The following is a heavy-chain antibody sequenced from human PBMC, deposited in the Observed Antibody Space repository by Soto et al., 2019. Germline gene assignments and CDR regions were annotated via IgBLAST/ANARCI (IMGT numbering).Heavy chain of an antibody. CDR1: GYGFTTYW. V-gene: IGHV5-51*01. D-gene: IGHD6-6*01. J-gene: IGHJ4*02. Sequence: PGESLKISCKGSGYGFTTYWIARVRQMPGKGLEWMGIIYPGDSDTRYSPSFQGQVTFSADGSFSTAYLQWSSLKASDTAMYYCATQLVRGLITSPAYWGQGTLVTVSS. CDR2: IYPGDSDT. CDR3: ATQLVRGLITSPAY.